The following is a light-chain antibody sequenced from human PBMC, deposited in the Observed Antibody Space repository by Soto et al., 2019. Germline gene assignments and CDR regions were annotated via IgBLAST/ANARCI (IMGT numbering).Light chain of an antibody. Sequence: QSVLTQPRSVSGSPGQSVTISCTGTSSDVGGYNYVSWYQQHPGKAPKLMIYDVSKRPSGVPDRFSGSKSGNTASLTISGLQAEDEADYYCCSYAGSYTLCGGGTKVTVL. CDR3: CSYAGSYTL. CDR1: SSDVGGYNY. V-gene: IGLV2-11*01. J-gene: IGLJ2*01. CDR2: DVS.